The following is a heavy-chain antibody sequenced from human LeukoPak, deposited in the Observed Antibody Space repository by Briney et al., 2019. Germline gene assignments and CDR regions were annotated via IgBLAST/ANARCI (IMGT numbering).Heavy chain of an antibody. CDR3: ARGVYGDYGIFGY. CDR2: TYSGGSS. CDR1: GLTVNSNY. J-gene: IGHJ4*02. D-gene: IGHD4-17*01. Sequence: GGSLRLSCVASGLTVNSNYISWVRQAPGKGLEWVSLTYSGGSSYYADSVKGRFTISRDNSKNTLYLQMNSLRAEDMAVYYCARGVYGDYGIFGYWGQGTLVTVSS. V-gene: IGHV3-53*01.